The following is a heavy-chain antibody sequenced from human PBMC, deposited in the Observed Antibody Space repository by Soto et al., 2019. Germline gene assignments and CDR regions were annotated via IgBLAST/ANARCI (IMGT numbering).Heavy chain of an antibody. D-gene: IGHD2-15*01. CDR1: GFTFSSYG. CDR3: AKDYSARDPFCSGGSCYSGMDV. Sequence: GGSLRLSCAAPGFTFSSYGMHWVRQAPGKGLEWVAVISYDGSKKYYADSVKGRFTISRDNSKNTLYLQLNSLRAEDTAVYYCAKDYSARDPFCSGGSCYSGMDVWGQGTKVTVSS. V-gene: IGHV3-30*18. J-gene: IGHJ6*02. CDR2: ISYDGSKK.